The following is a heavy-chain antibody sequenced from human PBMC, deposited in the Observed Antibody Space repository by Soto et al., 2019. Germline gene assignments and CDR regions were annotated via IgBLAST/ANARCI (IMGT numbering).Heavy chain of an antibody. J-gene: IGHJ5*02. V-gene: IGHV4-34*01. CDR3: ARGGGYCSGGSCYGPRGWFDP. CDR1: GGSFSGYY. Sequence: SETLSLTCAVYGGSFSGYYWSWIRQPPGKGLEWIGEINHSGSTNYNPSLKSRVTISVDTSKNQFSLKLSSVTAADTAVYYYARGGGYCSGGSCYGPRGWFDPWGQGTLVTVSS. CDR2: INHSGST. D-gene: IGHD2-15*01.